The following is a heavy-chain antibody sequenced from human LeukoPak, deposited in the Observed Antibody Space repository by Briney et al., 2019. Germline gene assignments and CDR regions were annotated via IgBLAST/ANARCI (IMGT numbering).Heavy chain of an antibody. CDR2: IKQDGSEK. CDR1: GFTFSSYW. CDR3: AIPSGIAVAGPFDY. D-gene: IGHD6-19*01. J-gene: IGHJ4*02. V-gene: IGHV3-7*03. Sequence: GGSLSLSCGASGFTFSSYWMSWVRQAPGKGQEWVSNIKQDGSEKYYVDSVKGRFTISRDNDKNSLYLQMNSLRAEDTAVYYCAIPSGIAVAGPFDYWAQGTLVTVPS.